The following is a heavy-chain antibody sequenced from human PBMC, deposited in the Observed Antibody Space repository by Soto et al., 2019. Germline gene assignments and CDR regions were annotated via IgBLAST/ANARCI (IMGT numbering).Heavy chain of an antibody. CDR1: GYTFTSYG. Sequence: QIQLVQSGTEVREPGASVKVSCQASGYTFTSYGIIWVRQAPGQGLELMGWISGYNNNKNYAQEYQARVTLTTDTSRRTAYMELRSLRSDDTAVYYCARVGAIAPAEGDYWVQGPLVTVSS. V-gene: IGHV1-18*01. J-gene: IGHJ4*02. CDR3: ARVGAIAPAEGDY. D-gene: IGHD6-13*01. CDR2: ISGYNNNK.